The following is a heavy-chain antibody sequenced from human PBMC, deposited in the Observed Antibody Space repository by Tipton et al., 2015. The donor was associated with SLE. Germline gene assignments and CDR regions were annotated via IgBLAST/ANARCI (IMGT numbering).Heavy chain of an antibody. CDR3: ARSEYSSGLIDY. CDR2: IYYSGTA. J-gene: IGHJ4*02. CDR1: GGSISSSY. D-gene: IGHD6-19*01. Sequence: TLSLTCTVSGGSISSSYWSWIRQPPGKGLEWMGYIYYSGTATYSPSLKGRVTISVDTSKKQFSLKLSSVTAADTAVYYCARSEYSSGLIDYWGQGTLVTVSS. V-gene: IGHV4-59*01.